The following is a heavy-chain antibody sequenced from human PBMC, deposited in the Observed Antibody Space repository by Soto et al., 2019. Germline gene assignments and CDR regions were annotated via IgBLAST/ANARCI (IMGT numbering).Heavy chain of an antibody. CDR2: IYATGTT. CDR3: VRDGTKTLRDWLDT. D-gene: IGHD1-1*01. CDR1: VSSIIVFY. J-gene: IGHJ5*02. V-gene: IGHV4-4*07. Sequence: PSETXSLTCTFSVSSIIVFYCILIRNSAGKGLEWIGRIYATGTTDYNPSLKSRVMMSVDTSKKQFSLKLRSVTAADTAVYYCVRDGTKTLRDWLDTWGQGISVTVSS.